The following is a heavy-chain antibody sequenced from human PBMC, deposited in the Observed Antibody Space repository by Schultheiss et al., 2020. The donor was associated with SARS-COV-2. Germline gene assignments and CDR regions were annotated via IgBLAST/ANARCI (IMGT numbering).Heavy chain of an antibody. J-gene: IGHJ4*02. CDR1: GGSINNYY. CDR2: IYYSGST. CDR3: ARGDYGSGSYYFDY. Sequence: SETLSLTCTVSGGSINNYYWSWIRQPPGKGLEWIGYIYYSGSTNYNPSLKSRVTISVDTSKNQFSLKLSSVTAADTAVYYCARGDYGSGSYYFDYWGQGALVTVSS. V-gene: IGHV4-59*01. D-gene: IGHD3-10*01.